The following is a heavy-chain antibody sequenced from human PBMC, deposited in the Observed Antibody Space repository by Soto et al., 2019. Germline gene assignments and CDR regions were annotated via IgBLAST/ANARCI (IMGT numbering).Heavy chain of an antibody. Sequence: SETLSLTCTVSGGSISSYYWSWIGQPPGKGLEWIGYIYYSGSTNYNPSLKSRVTISVDTSKNQFSLKLSSVTAADTAVYYCARDRGGYSYGYYYYYGMDVWGQGTTVTVSS. CDR3: ARDRGGYSYGYYYYYGMDV. V-gene: IGHV4-59*01. J-gene: IGHJ6*02. D-gene: IGHD5-18*01. CDR1: GGSISSYY. CDR2: IYYSGST.